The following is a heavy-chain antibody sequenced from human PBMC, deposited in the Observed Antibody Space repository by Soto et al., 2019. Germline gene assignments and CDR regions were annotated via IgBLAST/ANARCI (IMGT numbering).Heavy chain of an antibody. J-gene: IGHJ2*01. CDR1: GFTFSSYS. V-gene: IGHV3-48*01. CDR3: ARGPYYYDSSQPWGYFDL. D-gene: IGHD3-22*01. Sequence: EVQLVESGGGLVQPGGSLRLSCAASGFTFSSYSMNWVRQAPGKGLEWVSYISSRSSTIYYADSVKGRFTISRDNAKNSLYLQMNSLRAEDTAVYYCARGPYYYDSSQPWGYFDLWGRGTLVPVSA. CDR2: ISSRSSTI.